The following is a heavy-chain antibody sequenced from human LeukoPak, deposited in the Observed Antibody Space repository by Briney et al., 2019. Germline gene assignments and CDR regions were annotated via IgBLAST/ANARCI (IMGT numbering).Heavy chain of an antibody. J-gene: IGHJ4*02. CDR1: GFTFSTYA. CDR3: AKDPRTYYCGGDCYSPYYFDY. CDR2: ISGSGGST. V-gene: IGHV3-23*01. Sequence: GGSLRLSCAASGFTFSTYAMNWVRQAPGKGLEWVSVISGSGGSTYYADSVKGRFTISRDNSKNTLYLQMNSLRAEDTAVYYCAKDPRTYYCGGDCYSPYYFDYWGQGTLVTVSS. D-gene: IGHD2-21*02.